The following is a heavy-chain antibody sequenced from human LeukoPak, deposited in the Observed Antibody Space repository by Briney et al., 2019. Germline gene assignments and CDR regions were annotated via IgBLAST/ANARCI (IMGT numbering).Heavy chain of an antibody. CDR2: ISGSGGST. V-gene: IGHV3-23*01. CDR1: GFTFSSYA. Sequence: GGSLRLSCAASGFTFSSYAMSWVRQAPGKGLERVSAISGSGGSTYYADSVKGRFTISRDNSKNTLYLQMNSLRAEDTAVYYCARRGPSIRRPDDYWGQGTLVTVSS. D-gene: IGHD2/OR15-2a*01. CDR3: ARRGPSIRRPDDY. J-gene: IGHJ4*02.